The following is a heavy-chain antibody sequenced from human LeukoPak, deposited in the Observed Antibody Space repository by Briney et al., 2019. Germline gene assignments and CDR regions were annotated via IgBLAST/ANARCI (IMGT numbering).Heavy chain of an antibody. CDR2: INPNSGGT. CDR3: ARDLYSPVSYFDY. J-gene: IGHJ4*02. CDR1: GYTFTGYY. D-gene: IGHD4-11*01. Sequence: ASVKVSCKASGYTFTGYYMHWVRQAPGQGLEWMGWINPNSGGTNYAQKFQGRVTMTRDTSISTAYMELSRLRSDDTAVYYCARDLYSPVSYFDYWGQGTLVTVSS. V-gene: IGHV1-2*02.